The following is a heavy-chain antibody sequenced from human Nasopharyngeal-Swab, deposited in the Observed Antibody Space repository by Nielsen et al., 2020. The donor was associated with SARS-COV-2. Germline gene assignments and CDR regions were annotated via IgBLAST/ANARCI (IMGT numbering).Heavy chain of an antibody. Sequence: SETLSLTCTVSGGPISSGYYWGWIRQPPGKGLEWIGSIYHSGSTYYNPSLKSRVTISVDTSKNQFSLKLSSVTAADTAVYYCARHGFRQLERFLMAFDIWGQGTMVTVSS. CDR1: GGPISSGYY. CDR2: IYHSGST. V-gene: IGHV4-38-2*02. J-gene: IGHJ3*02. CDR3: ARHGFRQLERFLMAFDI. D-gene: IGHD1-1*01.